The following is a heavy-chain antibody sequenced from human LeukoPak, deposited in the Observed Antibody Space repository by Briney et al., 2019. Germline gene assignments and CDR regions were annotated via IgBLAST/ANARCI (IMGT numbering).Heavy chain of an antibody. CDR3: ATDLLDD. CDR1: GFTFSNAW. Sequence: GGSLRLSCAASGFTFSNAWMSWVRQAPGEGLEWVGRIKRTSDGGTTGYAAPVKGRFTISRDDSKNMVYLQMNSLTTEDTAVYYCATDLLDDWGQGTLVTVSS. J-gene: IGHJ4*02. V-gene: IGHV3-15*01. CDR2: IKRTSDGGTT.